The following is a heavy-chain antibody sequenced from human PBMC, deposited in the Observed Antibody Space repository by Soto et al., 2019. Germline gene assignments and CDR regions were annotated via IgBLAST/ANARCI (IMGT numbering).Heavy chain of an antibody. CDR2: IFHSGST. D-gene: IGHD6-13*01. J-gene: IGHJ4*02. Sequence: QVQLQESGPGLVKPSGTLSLTCTVSGDSITTPYWWSWVRQPPGRGLEWIGEIFHSGSTNYSPSLRTRVTISVDKSKNQFSLKLTSVTAADTAMYYCARFSIAEVGYFDYWGLGALVTVSP. CDR1: GDSITTPYW. V-gene: IGHV4-4*02. CDR3: ARFSIAEVGYFDY.